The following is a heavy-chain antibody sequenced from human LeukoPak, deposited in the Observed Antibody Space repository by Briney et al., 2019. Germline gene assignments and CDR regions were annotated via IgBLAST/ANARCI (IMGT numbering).Heavy chain of an antibody. D-gene: IGHD6-19*01. CDR1: GFTFSSYA. CDR2: ISGSGGST. J-gene: IGHJ4*02. V-gene: IGHV3-23*01. Sequence: PGGSLRLSCAASGFTFSSYAMSWVRQAPGKGLEWVSAISGSGGSTYYADSVKGRFTISRDNSKNTLYLQMNSLRAEDTAVYYCAKAGRIAVAGNRFDYWGQGTLVTVSS. CDR3: AKAGRIAVAGNRFDY.